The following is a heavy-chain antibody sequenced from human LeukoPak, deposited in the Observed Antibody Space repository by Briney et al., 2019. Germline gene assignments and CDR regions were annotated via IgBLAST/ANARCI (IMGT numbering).Heavy chain of an antibody. D-gene: IGHD1-1*01. V-gene: IGHV3-23*01. Sequence: GGSLRLSCAASGFIFRTYAMSWVRQAPGKGLEWVSALSGSGDKTFYADSVKGRFTISRDNSKNTLYLQMNSLRAEDTAVYYCAATLGSGTSSWGQGTLVTVSS. CDR3: AATLGSGTSS. CDR1: GFIFRTYA. J-gene: IGHJ4*02. CDR2: LSGSGDKT.